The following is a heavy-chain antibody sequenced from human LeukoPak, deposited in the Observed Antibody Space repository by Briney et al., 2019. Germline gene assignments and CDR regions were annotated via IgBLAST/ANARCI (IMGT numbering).Heavy chain of an antibody. J-gene: IGHJ3*02. CDR2: IYSGGST. D-gene: IGHD2-15*01. CDR3: AKLRGGSCRDAFDI. Sequence: GGSLRLSCAASGFTVSSNYMSWVRQAPGKGLEWVSVIYSGGSTYYADSVKGRFTISRDNSKNTLYLQMNSLRAEDTAVYYCAKLRGGSCRDAFDIWGQGTMVTVSS. CDR1: GFTVSSNY. V-gene: IGHV3-53*01.